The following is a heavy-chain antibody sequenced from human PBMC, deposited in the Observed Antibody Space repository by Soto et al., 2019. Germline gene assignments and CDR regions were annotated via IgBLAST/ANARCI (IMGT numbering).Heavy chain of an antibody. CDR3: TTGFTVVSDYDLWSDYSFVY. CDR2: IKSKSEGETT. V-gene: IGHV3-15*01. D-gene: IGHD3-3*01. J-gene: IGHJ4*02. CDR1: GFTFSNAW. Sequence: GGSLRLSCVASGFTFSNAWMNWVRQAPGKGPEWVGRIKSKSEGETTDYAAPVKGRFTISRDNSKNTLYLQMNSLKTEDTAVYYCTTGFTVVSDYDLWSDYSFVYWGQGTLVTVSS.